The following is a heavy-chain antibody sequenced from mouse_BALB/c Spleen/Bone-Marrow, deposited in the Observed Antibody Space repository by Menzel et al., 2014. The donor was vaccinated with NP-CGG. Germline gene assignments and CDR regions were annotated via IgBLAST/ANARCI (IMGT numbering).Heavy chain of an antibody. V-gene: IGHV1-54*03. CDR2: INPGSGGT. J-gene: IGHJ4*01. D-gene: IGHD3-3*01. Sequence: VQLQQSGAALVRPGTSVQVSCKASGYAFTNYLIEWVKQRPGKGIEWIGVINPGSGGTNYNEKFKGKATLTADKSSSTAYMQRSSLTSDDSAVYFCARRDDAMDYWGQGTSVTVSS. CDR1: GYAFTNYL. CDR3: ARRDDAMDY.